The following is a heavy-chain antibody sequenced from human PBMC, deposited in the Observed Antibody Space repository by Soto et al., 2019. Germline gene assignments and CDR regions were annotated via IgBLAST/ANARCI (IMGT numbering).Heavy chain of an antibody. Sequence: QVQLVQSGAEVKKPGASVKVSCKASGYTFTSYGISWVRQAPGQGLEWMGWISAYNGNTNYAQKLQGRVTMTTDTSTSTDYMALRSLRSDDTAVYYCARDQIAGYSSGWYPSWGQGTLVTVSS. D-gene: IGHD6-19*01. CDR3: ARDQIAGYSSGWYPS. V-gene: IGHV1-18*04. J-gene: IGHJ5*02. CDR2: ISAYNGNT. CDR1: GYTFTSYG.